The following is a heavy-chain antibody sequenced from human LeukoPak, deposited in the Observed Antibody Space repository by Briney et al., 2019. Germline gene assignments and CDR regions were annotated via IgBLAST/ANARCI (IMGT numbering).Heavy chain of an antibody. Sequence: SETLSLTCTVSGGSISSYYWSWIRQPPGKGLEWIGYIYYSGSTNYNPSLKSRVTISVDTSKNQFSLKLSSVTAADTAVCYCARGAPDGYVYWGQGTLVTVSS. V-gene: IGHV4-59*01. CDR3: ARGAPDGYVY. D-gene: IGHD5-24*01. J-gene: IGHJ4*02. CDR1: GGSISSYY. CDR2: IYYSGST.